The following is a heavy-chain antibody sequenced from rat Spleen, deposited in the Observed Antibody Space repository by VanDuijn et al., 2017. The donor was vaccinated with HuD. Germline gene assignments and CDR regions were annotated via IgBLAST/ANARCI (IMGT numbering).Heavy chain of an antibody. Sequence: EVQLVETGGGLVQPGRSLKLSCVGSGFISSSYWMYWVRQAPGKGLEWVASISPSGGSTYYPDSVRGRFTISRNSAKSTLYLQMDSLRSEDTATYYCARHEGNSGYYSDYWGQGVMVTVSS. J-gene: IGHJ2*01. CDR1: GFISSSYW. CDR2: ISPSGGST. CDR3: ARHEGNSGYYSDY. V-gene: IGHV5-58*01. D-gene: IGHD4-3*01.